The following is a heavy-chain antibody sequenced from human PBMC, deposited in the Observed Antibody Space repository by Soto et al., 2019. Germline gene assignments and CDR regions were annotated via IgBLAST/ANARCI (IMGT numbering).Heavy chain of an antibody. D-gene: IGHD6-13*01. Sequence: PTLVNPTQTLTLTCTFSGFSLTTSGLCVSWIRQPPGKPLEWLARIDWDDDKYYTTSLQTRLTISKDTSKNQVVLTMTNMDPVDTATYYCARTPYSTSWYYFDYWGQGTLVTVSS. V-gene: IGHV2-70*11. J-gene: IGHJ4*02. CDR1: GFSLTTSGLC. CDR2: IDWDDDK. CDR3: ARTPYSTSWYYFDY.